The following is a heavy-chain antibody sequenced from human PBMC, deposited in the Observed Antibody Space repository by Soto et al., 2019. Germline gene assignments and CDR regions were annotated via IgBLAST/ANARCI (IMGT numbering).Heavy chain of an antibody. Sequence: GASVKVSCKASGGTFNNYILNWVRQAPGQGLEWMGQIIPILRSANYAQKFQGRVTITADESTSTASMELSSVRSEDTAIYYCARELGHCTTTVCHREFAFDIWGQGTKVTVSS. D-gene: IGHD2-8*01. V-gene: IGHV1-69*08. CDR1: GGTFNNYI. J-gene: IGHJ3*02. CDR3: ARELGHCTTTVCHREFAFDI. CDR2: IIPILRSA.